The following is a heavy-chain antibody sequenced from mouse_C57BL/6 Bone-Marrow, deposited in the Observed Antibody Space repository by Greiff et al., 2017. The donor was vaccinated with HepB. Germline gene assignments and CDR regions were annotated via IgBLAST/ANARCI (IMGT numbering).Heavy chain of an antibody. V-gene: IGHV1-22*01. D-gene: IGHD2-9*01. Sequence: EVQLQQSGPELVKPGASVKMSCKASGYTFTDYNMHWVKQSHGKSLEWIGYINPNNGGTSYNQKFKGKATLTVNKSSSTAYMELRSLTSEDSAVYYCARSPTMVTKFAYWGQGTLVTVSA. CDR1: GYTFTDYN. CDR2: INPNNGGT. CDR3: ARSPTMVTKFAY. J-gene: IGHJ3*01.